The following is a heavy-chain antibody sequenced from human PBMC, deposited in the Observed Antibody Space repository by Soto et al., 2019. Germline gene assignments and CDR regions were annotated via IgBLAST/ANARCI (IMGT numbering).Heavy chain of an antibody. CDR1: GFTFNSYW. V-gene: IGHV3-74*01. CDR3: ARRIAVAGTYDH. CDR2: IDGDGTTT. J-gene: IGHJ4*02. Sequence: GGSLRLSCAASGFTFNSYWMHWVRQVPWKGLECVSRIDGDGTTTHYADSVKGRFTISRDNAKNTLYLQMNSLRAEDSAVYLCARRIAVAGTYDHWGQGTLVTVSS. D-gene: IGHD6-19*01.